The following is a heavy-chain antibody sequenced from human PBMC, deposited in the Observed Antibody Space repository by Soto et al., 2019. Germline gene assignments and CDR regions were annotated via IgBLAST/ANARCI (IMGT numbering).Heavy chain of an antibody. J-gene: IGHJ4*02. V-gene: IGHV4-39*01. CDR1: DDSINSDKYY. D-gene: IGHD3-9*01. CDR2: IYYRGNA. CDR3: ARLEGLATISYYFDF. Sequence: SETLSLTCSVSDDSINSDKYYWGWIRQPPGKGLEWVGSIYYRGNAYYNPSLQTRVTISLDKSKSQFPLKLNSVTAADSAVYFCARLEGLATISYYFDFWGPGALVTVSS.